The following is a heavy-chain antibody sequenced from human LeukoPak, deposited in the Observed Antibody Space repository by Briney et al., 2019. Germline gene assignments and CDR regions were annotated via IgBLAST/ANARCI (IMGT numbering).Heavy chain of an antibody. CDR3: ASSPTDSSGYYSESFDY. J-gene: IGHJ4*02. D-gene: IGHD3-22*01. CDR2: IYYSGST. CDR1: GGSISSGDYY. V-gene: IGHV4-30-4*01. Sequence: SETLSLTCTVSGGSISSGDYYWSWIRQPPGKGLEWIGYIYYSGSTHYNPSLKSRVTISVDTSKNQFSLKLSSVTAADTAVYYCASSPTDSSGYYSESFDYWGQGTLVTVSS.